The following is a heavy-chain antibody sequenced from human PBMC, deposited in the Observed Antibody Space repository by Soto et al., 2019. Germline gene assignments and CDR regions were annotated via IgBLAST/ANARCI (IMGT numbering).Heavy chain of an antibody. CDR3: ARGLGRENHDNRGYFHLDY. CDR2: LYPDGRA. Sequence: HPGGSLRLSCAASGFTVSSNYLTWVRQAPGRGLKWVSVLYPDGRAYYADSVEGRFTISTDNSKNSVYLHMSTLRAEDTAVYYCARGLGRENHDNRGYFHLDYWGQGSLVTVSS. J-gene: IGHJ4*02. CDR1: GFTVSSNY. D-gene: IGHD3-22*01. V-gene: IGHV3-53*01.